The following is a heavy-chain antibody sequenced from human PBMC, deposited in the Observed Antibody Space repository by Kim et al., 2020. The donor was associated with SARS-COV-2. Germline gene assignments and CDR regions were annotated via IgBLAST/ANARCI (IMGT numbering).Heavy chain of an antibody. CDR3: ARDPPGSGSYYSHYYYYYGMDV. J-gene: IGHJ6*02. CDR1: GFTFSSYS. Sequence: GGSLRLSCAASGFTFSSYSMNWVRQAPGKGLEWVSSISSSSSYIYYADSVKGRFTISRDNAKNSLYLQMNSLRAEDTAVYYCARDPPGSGSYYSHYYYYYGMDVWGQGTTVTVSS. V-gene: IGHV3-21*01. D-gene: IGHD3-10*01. CDR2: ISSSSSYI.